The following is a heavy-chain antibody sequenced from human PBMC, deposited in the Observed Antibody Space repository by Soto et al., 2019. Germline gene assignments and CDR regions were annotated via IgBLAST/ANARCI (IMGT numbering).Heavy chain of an antibody. CDR2: IYYSGST. CDR3: ARGRGYYDSSGQDGFDY. Sequence: SETLSLTCTVSGGSISSSSYYWGWIRQPPGKGLEWIGSIYYSGSTYYNPSLKSRVTISVDTSKNQFSLKLSSVTAADTAVYYCARGRGYYDSSGQDGFDYWGQGTLVTVSS. CDR1: GGSISSSSYY. V-gene: IGHV4-39*01. J-gene: IGHJ4*02. D-gene: IGHD3-22*01.